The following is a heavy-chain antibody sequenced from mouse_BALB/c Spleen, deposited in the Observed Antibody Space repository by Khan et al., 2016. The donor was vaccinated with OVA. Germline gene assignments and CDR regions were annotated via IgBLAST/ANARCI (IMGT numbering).Heavy chain of an antibody. CDR3: ARETVVDIYWYLDV. J-gene: IGHJ1*01. CDR1: GFTFTDYY. CDR2: IRNKANGYTT. Sequence: EVELVESGGGLVQPGGSLRLSCATSGFTFTDYYMSWVRQPPGKALEWLGFIRNKANGYTTEYSASVKSRFTISRDNSQSIVYLHMNTLRAEDSATYYCARETVVDIYWYLDVWGPGTTVTFSS. D-gene: IGHD1-1*01. V-gene: IGHV7-3*02.